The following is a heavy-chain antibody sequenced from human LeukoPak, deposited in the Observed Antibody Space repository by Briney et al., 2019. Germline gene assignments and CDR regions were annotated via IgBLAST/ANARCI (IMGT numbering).Heavy chain of an antibody. CDR3: AKTSVGEGRIIESGYFDK. CDR1: GGTFSSYA. J-gene: IGHJ4*02. CDR2: IIHILGIA. Sequence: SVKVSCKASGGTFSSYAISWVRQAPGQGLEWMGRIIHILGIANYAQKFQGRVTITADKSTSTAYMELSSLRSEDTAVYYCAKTSVGEGRIIESGYFDKWGQGTLVTVSS. D-gene: IGHD2-15*01. V-gene: IGHV1-69*04.